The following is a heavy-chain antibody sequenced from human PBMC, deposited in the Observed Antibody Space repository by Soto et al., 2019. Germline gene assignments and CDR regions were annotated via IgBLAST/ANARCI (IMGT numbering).Heavy chain of an antibody. Sequence: ASVKVSWKASGYSFSSYGITWVRQAPGQGLEWLGWISPYNDDTKYAQRLQGRVTMTTDTSTRTAYMDIRGLRSDDTAIYYCARGGYYDSSGARNYHYYGMDVWGQGTTVTVSS. CDR3: ARGGYYDSSGARNYHYYGMDV. D-gene: IGHD3-22*01. CDR1: GYSFSSYG. CDR2: ISPYNDDT. J-gene: IGHJ6*02. V-gene: IGHV1-18*01.